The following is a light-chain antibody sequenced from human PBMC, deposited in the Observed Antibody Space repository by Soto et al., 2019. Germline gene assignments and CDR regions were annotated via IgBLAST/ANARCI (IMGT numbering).Light chain of an antibody. CDR1: QSISYTSNNKTY. CDR2: WAS. CDR3: QQYYASPFT. J-gene: IGKJ3*01. V-gene: IGKV4-1*01. Sequence: DIVMTQFPGSLALSLGERAIINCKSSQSISYTSNNKTYLAWFQQRPSQPPKLIIYWASIRESGVPGRFSGSGSGIEFTLTISSLQAEDVALYYCQQYYASPFTFGPGTKVDIK.